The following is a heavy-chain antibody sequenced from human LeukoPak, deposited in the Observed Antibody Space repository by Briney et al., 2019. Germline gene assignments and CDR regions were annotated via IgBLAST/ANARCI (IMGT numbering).Heavy chain of an antibody. Sequence: GASVKVSCKASGYTFTSYDINWVRQATGQGLEWMGWMNPNSGNTGYAQKFQGRVTMTRNTSISTAYMELSSLRSEDTAVYYCARYFRWELHFDPWGQGTLVTVSS. V-gene: IGHV1-8*01. J-gene: IGHJ5*02. CDR2: MNPNSGNT. CDR3: ARYFRWELHFDP. CDR1: GYTFTSYD. D-gene: IGHD1-26*01.